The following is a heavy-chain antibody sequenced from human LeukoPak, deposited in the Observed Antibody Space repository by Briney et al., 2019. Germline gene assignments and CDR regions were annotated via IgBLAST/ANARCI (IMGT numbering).Heavy chain of an antibody. CDR1: GGSITRYY. CDR3: ARHWCYGDAHFDY. Sequence: SETLSLTCTVSGGSITRYYWSWIRQPPGKGLEWIRYIYYSVSTNDTPSVKIRVTRSVDTSKIQFSLKLSSVAAADTAVYSCARHWCYGDAHFDYWGQGTLVTVSS. CDR2: IYYSVST. V-gene: IGHV4-59*08. D-gene: IGHD4-17*01. J-gene: IGHJ4*02.